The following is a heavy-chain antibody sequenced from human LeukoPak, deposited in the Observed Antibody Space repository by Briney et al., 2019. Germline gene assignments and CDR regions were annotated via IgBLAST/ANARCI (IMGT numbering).Heavy chain of an antibody. CDR2: IYYSGST. D-gene: IGHD6-6*01. Sequence: SETLSLTCSVSGGSISSHYWSWIRQPPGKGLEWIGYIYYSGSTNYNPSLKTRVTISVDTSNNQFSLKLSSVTAANTAVYYCARARRMAARQYYFDYWGQGTLVPVSS. V-gene: IGHV4-59*11. J-gene: IGHJ4*02. CDR1: GGSISSHY. CDR3: ARARRMAARQYYFDY.